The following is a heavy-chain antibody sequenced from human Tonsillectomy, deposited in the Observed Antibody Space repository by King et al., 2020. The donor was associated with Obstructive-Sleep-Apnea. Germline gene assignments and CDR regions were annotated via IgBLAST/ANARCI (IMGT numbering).Heavy chain of an antibody. D-gene: IGHD3-22*01. V-gene: IGHV3-53*04. Sequence: VQLGEAGGGLVQAGGSLRLSCTASGVNGSSNYMIWVRQGPGKGLGWGSVIYNGGSKYYADSVEGRFTISRPNSKHTVYLQMNSLRTEDTAVYFCARGSGNYYDSSGYYYPFDYWGQGTLVTVSS. CDR1: GVNGSSNY. J-gene: IGHJ4*02. CDR2: IYNGGSK. CDR3: ARGSGNYYDSSGYYYPFDY.